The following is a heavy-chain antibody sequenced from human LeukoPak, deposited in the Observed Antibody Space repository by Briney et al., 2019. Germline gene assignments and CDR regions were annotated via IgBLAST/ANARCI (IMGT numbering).Heavy chain of an antibody. V-gene: IGHV3-30-3*01. D-gene: IGHD4-23*01. Sequence: PGGSLRLSCAASGFTFSNSPMHWVRPGPGKGLEWVAVISYDGSNKYYADSVKGRFTISRDNSKNTVYLQMNSLRAEDTAVYYCARGGGRYYYYMDVWGRGTTVTVSS. J-gene: IGHJ6*03. CDR2: ISYDGSNK. CDR1: GFTFSNSP. CDR3: ARGGGRYYYYMDV.